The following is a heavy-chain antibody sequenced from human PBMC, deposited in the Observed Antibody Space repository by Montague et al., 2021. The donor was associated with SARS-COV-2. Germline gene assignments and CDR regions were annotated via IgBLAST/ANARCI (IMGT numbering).Heavy chain of an antibody. D-gene: IGHD6-19*01. CDR2: IYYSGST. Sequence: SETLSLTCTVSGDSISHSSYYWGWLRQPPGKGLEWIGSIYYSGSTYYNPSLKSRVTISVDTSKNQVSLKPNSVTAADTAVYYCARVRQWLVPFDYWGQGTLVTVSS. J-gene: IGHJ4*02. CDR3: ARVRQWLVPFDY. V-gene: IGHV4-39*07. CDR1: GDSISHSSYY.